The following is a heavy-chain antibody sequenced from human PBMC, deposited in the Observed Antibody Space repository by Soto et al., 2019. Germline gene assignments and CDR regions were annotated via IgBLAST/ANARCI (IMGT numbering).Heavy chain of an antibody. V-gene: IGHV3-23*01. D-gene: IGHD2-2*01. CDR1: GFTFSSYA. CDR3: AKDCSSSNCYVDY. J-gene: IGHJ4*02. CDR2: ITGSGAST. Sequence: GSLRLSCASSGFTFSSYAMSWVRQAPGKGLEWVSSITGSGASTYYADSVKGRFTISRDNSKNTLYLQMNSLRAEDTAVYYCAKDCSSSNCYVDYWGQGTLVTVSS.